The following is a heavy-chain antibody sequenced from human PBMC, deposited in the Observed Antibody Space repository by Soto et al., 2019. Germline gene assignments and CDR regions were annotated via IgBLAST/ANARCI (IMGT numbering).Heavy chain of an antibody. CDR1: GFTVSSNY. J-gene: IGHJ4*02. CDR2: IYSGGST. Sequence: GGSLRLSCAASGFTVSSNYMSWVRQAPGKGLEWASVIYSGGSTYYADSVKGRFTISRDNSKNTLYLQMNSLRAEDTAVYYCAREAGYSSGWYGGFDYWGQGTLVTVSS. D-gene: IGHD6-19*01. CDR3: AREAGYSSGWYGGFDY. V-gene: IGHV3-53*01.